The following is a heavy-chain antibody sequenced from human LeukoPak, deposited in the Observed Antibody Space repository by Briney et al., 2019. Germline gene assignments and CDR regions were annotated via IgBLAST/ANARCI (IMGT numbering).Heavy chain of an antibody. CDR1: ACTISSGSYY. D-gene: IGHD3-10*01. Sequence: SETLSLNCTVSACTISSGSYYWHWIRQHPEKILEWIGYIYYSGSTYYNPSRKSRVTISVNTSKNQFSLKLGSVTAAETAVYYCASNRVIWFGEFNYYYGMDVWGKGTTVTVSS. CDR3: ASNRVIWFGEFNYYYGMDV. CDR2: IYYSGST. J-gene: IGHJ6*04. V-gene: IGHV4-31*03.